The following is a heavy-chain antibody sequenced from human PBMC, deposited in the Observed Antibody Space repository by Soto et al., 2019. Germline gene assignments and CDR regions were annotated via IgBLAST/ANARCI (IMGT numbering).Heavy chain of an antibody. CDR3: ARVHYYDSSGYYDY. CDR2: ISAYNGNT. J-gene: IGHJ4*02. V-gene: IGHV1-18*01. CDR1: GYTFTSYG. D-gene: IGHD3-22*01. Sequence: ASVKVSCKASGYTFTSYGISWVRQAPGQGLEWMGWISAYNGNTNYAQKLQGRVTMTTDTSTRTAYMELRSLRSDDTAVYYCARVHYYDSSGYYDYWGQGTLVTVSS.